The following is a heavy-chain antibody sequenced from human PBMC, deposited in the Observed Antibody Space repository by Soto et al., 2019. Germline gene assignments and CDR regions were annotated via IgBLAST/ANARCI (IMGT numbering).Heavy chain of an antibody. CDR2: IYYSGST. J-gene: IGHJ4*02. Sequence: PSETLSLTCTVSGGSISSYYWSWIRQPPGKGLEWIGYIYYSGSTNYNPSLKSRVTISVDTSKNQFSLKLSSVTAADTAVYYCARAPYRSGSDFDYWGQGTLVTVSS. V-gene: IGHV4-59*01. CDR3: ARAPYRSGSDFDY. D-gene: IGHD3-10*01. CDR1: GGSISSYY.